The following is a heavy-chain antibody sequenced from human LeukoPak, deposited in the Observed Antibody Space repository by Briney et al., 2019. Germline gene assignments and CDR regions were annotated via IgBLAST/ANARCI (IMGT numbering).Heavy chain of an antibody. D-gene: IGHD6-19*01. CDR3: ARAHSSGWYYLDY. CDR1: GFTFSSYW. Sequence: GGSLRLSCVASGFTFSSYWMHWVRQAPGKGLVWVSRINSDGSSTSYADSVKGRFTISRDNAKNTLYLQMNSLRAEDTAVYYCARAHSSGWYYLDYWGQGTLVTVSS. CDR2: INSDGSST. V-gene: IGHV3-74*01. J-gene: IGHJ4*02.